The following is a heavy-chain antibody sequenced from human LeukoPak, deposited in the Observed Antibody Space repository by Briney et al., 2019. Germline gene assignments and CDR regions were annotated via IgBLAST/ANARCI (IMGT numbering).Heavy chain of an antibody. CDR1: GGSFSGYY. CDR3: ARVKSGSYPPERDSPQHNWFDP. V-gene: IGHV4-34*01. Sequence: SETLSLTCAVYGGSFSGYYWSWIHQPPGKGLEWIGEINHSGSTNYNPSLKSRVTISVDTSKNQFSLKLSSVTAADTAVYYRARVKSGSYPPERDSPQHNWFDPWGQGTLVTVSS. J-gene: IGHJ5*02. D-gene: IGHD1-26*01. CDR2: INHSGST.